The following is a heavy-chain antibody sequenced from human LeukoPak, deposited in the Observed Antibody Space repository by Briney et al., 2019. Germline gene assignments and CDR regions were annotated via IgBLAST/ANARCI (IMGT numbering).Heavy chain of an antibody. CDR1: GGSFSGYY. D-gene: IGHD7-27*01. CDR2: INHSGST. V-gene: IGHV4-34*01. J-gene: IGHJ4*02. CDR3: AGLKWGQYYFDY. Sequence: PSETLSLTCAVYGGSFSGYYWSWIRQPPGKGLEWIGEINHSGSTNYNPSLKSRVTISVDTSKNQFSLKLSSVTAADTAVYYCAGLKWGQYYFDYWGQGTLVTVSS.